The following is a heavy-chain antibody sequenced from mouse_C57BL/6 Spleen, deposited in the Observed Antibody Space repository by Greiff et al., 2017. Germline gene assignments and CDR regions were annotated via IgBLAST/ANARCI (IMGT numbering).Heavy chain of an antibody. CDR2: ISSGGSYT. CDR3: ARHYYGSSGDYFDY. D-gene: IGHD1-1*01. Sequence: EVQVVESGGDLVKPGGSLKLSCAASGFTFSSYGMSWVRQTPDKRLEWVATISSGGSYTYYPDSVKGRFTISRDNAKNTLYLQMSSLKSEDTAMYYCARHYYGSSGDYFDYWGQGTTLTVSS. V-gene: IGHV5-6*01. CDR1: GFTFSSYG. J-gene: IGHJ2*01.